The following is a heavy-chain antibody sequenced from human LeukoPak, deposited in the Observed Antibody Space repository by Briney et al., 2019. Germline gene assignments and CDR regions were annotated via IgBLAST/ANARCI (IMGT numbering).Heavy chain of an antibody. V-gene: IGHV4-30-4*08. CDR3: ARILMYSSARNFDY. J-gene: IGHJ4*02. CDR2: IYYSGTT. Sequence: SQTLSLTCTVSGGSISSNNYYWSWVRQPPGKGLEWIGYIYYSGTTYYNPSLKSRVTISLDTSKNQFSLKLTSVTASDTAVYYCARILMYSSARNFDYWGQGTLVTVSS. D-gene: IGHD6-25*01. CDR1: GGSISSNNYY.